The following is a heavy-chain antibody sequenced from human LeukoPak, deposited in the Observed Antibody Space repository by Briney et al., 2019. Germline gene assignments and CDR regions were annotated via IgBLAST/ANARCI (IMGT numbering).Heavy chain of an antibody. Sequence: ASVEVSCKASGYTFTGYYMHWVRQAPGQGLEWMGWINPNSGGTNYAQKFQGRVTMTRDTSISTAYMELSRLRSDDTAVYYCARGITMVRGVIMAPGYWGQGTLVTVSS. CDR2: INPNSGGT. V-gene: IGHV1-2*02. D-gene: IGHD3-10*01. CDR1: GYTFTGYY. J-gene: IGHJ4*02. CDR3: ARGITMVRGVIMAPGY.